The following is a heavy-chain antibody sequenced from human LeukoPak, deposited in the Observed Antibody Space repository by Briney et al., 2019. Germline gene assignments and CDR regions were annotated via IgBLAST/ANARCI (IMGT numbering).Heavy chain of an antibody. Sequence: SETLSLTCTVSVDSLSSYYWSWIRQPAGKGLEWTGRIYTSGSTNHNPALKSRVNIAVDPFKNHILHKLNPVTAADPAGYFLARDHYYDSSNWFDPWGQGPLVSVSS. CDR3: ARDHYYDSSNWFDP. D-gene: IGHD3-22*01. J-gene: IGHJ5*02. CDR2: IYTSGST. V-gene: IGHV4-4*07. CDR1: VDSLSSYY.